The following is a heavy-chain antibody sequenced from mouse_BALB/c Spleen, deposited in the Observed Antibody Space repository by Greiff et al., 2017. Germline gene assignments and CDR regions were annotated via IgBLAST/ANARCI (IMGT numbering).Heavy chain of an antibody. J-gene: IGHJ4*01. CDR2: ILPGSGST. CDR3: ARPYYRYDYAMDY. V-gene: IGHV1-9*01. D-gene: IGHD2-14*01. Sequence: VQLQQSGAELMKPGASVKISCKATGYTFSSYWIEWVKQRPGHGLEWIGEILPGSGSTNYNEKFKGKATFTADTSSNTAYMQLSSLTSEDSAVYYCARPYYRYDYAMDYWGQGTSVTVSS. CDR1: GYTFSSYW.